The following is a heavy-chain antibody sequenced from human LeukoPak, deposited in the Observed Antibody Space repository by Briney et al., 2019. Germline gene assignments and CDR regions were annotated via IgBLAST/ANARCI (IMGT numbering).Heavy chain of an antibody. V-gene: IGHV4-30-4*01. Sequence: SETLSLTCTVSGGSISSGDYYWSWIRQPPGKGLEWIGYIYYSGNTYYNPSLKSRVTISVDTSKNQFSLKLSSVTAADTAVYYCARGDIVVVPAAIPDYWGQGTLVTVSS. D-gene: IGHD2-2*01. CDR2: IYYSGNT. CDR3: ARGDIVVVPAAIPDY. CDR1: GGSISSGDYY. J-gene: IGHJ4*02.